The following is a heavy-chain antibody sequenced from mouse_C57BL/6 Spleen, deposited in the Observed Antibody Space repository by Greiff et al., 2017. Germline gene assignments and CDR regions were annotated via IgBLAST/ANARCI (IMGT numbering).Heavy chain of an antibody. V-gene: IGHV1-26*01. CDR1: GYTFTDYY. J-gene: IGHJ3*01. CDR3: ARTYYGSSWFAY. CDR2: INPNNGGT. Sequence: EVQLQQSGPELVKPGASVKISCKASGYTFTDYYMNWVKQSHGKSLEWIGDINPNNGGTSYNQKFKGKATLTVDKSSSTAYMELRSLTSEDSAVYDCARTYYGSSWFAYWGQGTLVTVSA. D-gene: IGHD1-1*01.